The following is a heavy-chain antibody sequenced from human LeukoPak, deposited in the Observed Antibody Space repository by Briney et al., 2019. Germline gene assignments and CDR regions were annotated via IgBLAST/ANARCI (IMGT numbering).Heavy chain of an antibody. CDR3: ARRVEYCSSTSCYVWFDP. V-gene: IGHV4-59*05. J-gene: IGHJ5*02. Sequence: SETLSLTCTVSGGSISSYYWSWIRQPPGKGLEWIGSIYYSGSTYYNPSLKSRVTISVDTSKNQFSLKLSSVTAADTAVYYCARRVEYCSSTSCYVWFDPWGQGTLVTVSS. CDR1: GGSISSYY. CDR2: IYYSGST. D-gene: IGHD2-2*01.